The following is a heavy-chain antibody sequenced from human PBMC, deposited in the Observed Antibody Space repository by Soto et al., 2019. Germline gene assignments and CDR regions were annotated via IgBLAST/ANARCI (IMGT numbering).Heavy chain of an antibody. Sequence: QVQLQESGPGLVKPSGTLSLTCAVSGGSISSSNWCSWVRQPPGKGLEWIGELYHSGSTNYNPCLKSRVTIAVAKSKNHFSSKIGSATAADTVVYYCARGYLYSRGWSPPGYSVQRTLVTVST. J-gene: IGHJ4*02. CDR3: ARGYLYSRGWSPPGY. D-gene: IGHD6-19*01. V-gene: IGHV4-4*02. CDR1: GGSISSSNW. CDR2: LYHSGST.